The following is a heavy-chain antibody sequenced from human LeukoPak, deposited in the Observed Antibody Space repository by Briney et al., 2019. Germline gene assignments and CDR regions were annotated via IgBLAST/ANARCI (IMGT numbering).Heavy chain of an antibody. Sequence: GSLRLSCAASGFTFSSYAMHWVRQAPGKGQEWVAVISYDGSNKYYADSVKGRFTISRDNSKNTLYLQMNSLRAEDTAVYYCARADSLYYYGMDVWGQGTTVTVSS. V-gene: IGHV3-30*04. CDR2: ISYDGSNK. CDR1: GFTFSSYA. J-gene: IGHJ6*02. D-gene: IGHD2-21*02. CDR3: ARADSLYYYGMDV.